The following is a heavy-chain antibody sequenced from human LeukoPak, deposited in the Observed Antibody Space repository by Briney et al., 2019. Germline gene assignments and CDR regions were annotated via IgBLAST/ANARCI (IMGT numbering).Heavy chain of an antibody. CDR2: INHSGST. Sequence: PGGSLRLSCAASGFTFDNSAMNWVRQPPGKGLEWIGEINHSGSTNYNPSLKSRVTISVDTSKNQFSLKLSSVAAADTAVYYCARQPTDYYYDSSGYAPWGQGTLVTVSS. V-gene: IGHV4-34*01. J-gene: IGHJ5*02. CDR3: ARQPTDYYYDSSGYAP. CDR1: GFTFDNSA. D-gene: IGHD3-22*01.